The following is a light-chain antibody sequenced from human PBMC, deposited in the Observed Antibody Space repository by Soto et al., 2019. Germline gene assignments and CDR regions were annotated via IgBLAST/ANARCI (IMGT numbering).Light chain of an antibody. CDR3: QQYNSYPYT. CDR1: QSINNW. CDR2: KAS. Sequence: DIQMTQSPSTLSASVGDRVTISCRASQSINNWLAWYQEKPGKAPKLLIYKASSLEGGVPSRFSGSGSGTEFTLTISSLQPDDYDTYYCQQYNSYPYTFGLGTKLEIK. J-gene: IGKJ2*01. V-gene: IGKV1-5*03.